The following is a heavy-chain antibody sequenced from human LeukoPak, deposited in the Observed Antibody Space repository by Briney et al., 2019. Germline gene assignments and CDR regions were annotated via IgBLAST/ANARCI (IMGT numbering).Heavy chain of an antibody. Sequence: GGSLRLSCAASGFTFSSHDMHWVRQATGKGLEWVSTIGTAGDTYYPGSVKGRFTISRDNSRNTLYLQMNNLRAEDTAVYYCAKDEVYVGATYFDYWGQGTLVTVSS. D-gene: IGHD1-26*01. CDR1: GFTFSSHD. V-gene: IGHV3-13*01. CDR3: AKDEVYVGATYFDY. J-gene: IGHJ4*02. CDR2: IGTAGDT.